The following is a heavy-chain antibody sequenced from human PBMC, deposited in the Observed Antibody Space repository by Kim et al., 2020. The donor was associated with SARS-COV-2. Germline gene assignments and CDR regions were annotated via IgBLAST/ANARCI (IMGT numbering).Heavy chain of an antibody. Sequence: ASVKVSCKASGYTFTGYYIHWVRQAPGQGLEWMGWINPNSGGTNYAQKFQGRVTMTRDTSISTAYMELSRLRSDDTAVYYCARGRITMIVVVIADAFDIWGQGTMVTVSS. CDR1: GYTFTGYY. CDR3: ARGRITMIVVVIADAFDI. D-gene: IGHD3-22*01. CDR2: INPNSGGT. V-gene: IGHV1-2*02. J-gene: IGHJ3*02.